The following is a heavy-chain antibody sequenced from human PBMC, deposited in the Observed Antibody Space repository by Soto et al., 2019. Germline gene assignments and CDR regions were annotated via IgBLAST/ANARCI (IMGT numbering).Heavy chain of an antibody. CDR1: GGSFSGYY. V-gene: IGHV4-34*01. J-gene: IGHJ4*02. D-gene: IGHD5-18*01. CDR3: ARGGNTAMVIIDY. CDR2: INHSGST. Sequence: PSETLSLTCAVYGGSFSGYYWSWIRQPPGKGLEWIGEINHSGSTNYNPSLKSRVTISVDTSKNQFSLKLSSVTAADTAVYYCARGGNTAMVIIDYWGQGTLVTVSS.